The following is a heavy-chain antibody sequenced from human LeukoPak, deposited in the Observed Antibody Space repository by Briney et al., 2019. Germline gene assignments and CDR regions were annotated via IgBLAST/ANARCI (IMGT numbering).Heavy chain of an antibody. J-gene: IGHJ4*02. D-gene: IGHD3-10*01. Sequence: PSETLSLTCAVYGGSFSNNYWSWIRQSPGKGLDWIGEINHSGSTNYNPSLKSRVTISVDTSKNQFSLKLSSVTAADTAVYYCADGVPVDYWGQGTLVTVSS. CDR3: ADGVPVDY. CDR1: GGSFSNNY. V-gene: IGHV4-34*01. CDR2: INHSGST.